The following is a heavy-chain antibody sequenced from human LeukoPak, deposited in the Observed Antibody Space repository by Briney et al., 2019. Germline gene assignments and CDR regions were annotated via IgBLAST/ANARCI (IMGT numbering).Heavy chain of an antibody. J-gene: IGHJ4*02. Sequence: GGSLRLSCAASRFTFSSYSMNWVRQAPGKGLEWVSSISSSSSYIYYADSVKGRFTISRDNAKNSLYLQMNSLRAEDTAVYYCARDIPGRAAAHFDYWGQGTLVTVSS. V-gene: IGHV3-21*01. CDR2: ISSSSSYI. D-gene: IGHD6-13*01. CDR1: RFTFSSYS. CDR3: ARDIPGRAAAHFDY.